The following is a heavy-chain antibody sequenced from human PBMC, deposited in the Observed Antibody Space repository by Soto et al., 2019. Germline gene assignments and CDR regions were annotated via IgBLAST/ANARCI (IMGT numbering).Heavy chain of an antibody. J-gene: IGHJ4*02. Sequence: PSETLSLTCTVSGGSISSGGYYWSWIRQHPGKGLEWIGYIYYSGSTYYNPSLKSRVTISVDTSKNQFSLKLSSVTAADTAVYYCARGARYYGSGSDSWGQGTPVTVSS. D-gene: IGHD3-10*01. CDR3: ARGARYYGSGSDS. CDR2: IYYSGST. V-gene: IGHV4-31*03. CDR1: GGSISSGGYY.